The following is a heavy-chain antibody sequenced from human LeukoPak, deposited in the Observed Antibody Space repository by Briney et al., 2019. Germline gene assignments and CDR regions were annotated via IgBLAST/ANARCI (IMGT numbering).Heavy chain of an antibody. CDR1: GFTFDDYA. J-gene: IGHJ6*03. V-gene: IGHV3-43*02. CDR3: AKDSVDTAKVPLYYMDV. D-gene: IGHD5-18*01. Sequence: PGGSLRLSCAASGFTFDDYAMHWVRQAPGKGLEWVSLISGDGGSTYYADSVKGRFTISRDNSKNSLYLHMNSLRTEDTALYYCAKDSVDTAKVPLYYMDVWGKGTTVTVSS. CDR2: ISGDGGST.